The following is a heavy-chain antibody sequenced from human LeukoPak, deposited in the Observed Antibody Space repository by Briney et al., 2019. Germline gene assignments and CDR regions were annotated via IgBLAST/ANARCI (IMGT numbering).Heavy chain of an antibody. CDR2: IYSGST. Sequence: GGSLRLSCTVSGFTFTSNSMSWVRQAPGKGLEWVSFIYSGSTHYSYSVKGRFTISRDNAKNSLYLQMNSLRAGDTAVYYCARTIEMATISYFDYWGQGTLVTVSS. D-gene: IGHD5-24*01. V-gene: IGHV3-53*01. CDR1: GFTFTSNS. J-gene: IGHJ4*02. CDR3: ARTIEMATISYFDY.